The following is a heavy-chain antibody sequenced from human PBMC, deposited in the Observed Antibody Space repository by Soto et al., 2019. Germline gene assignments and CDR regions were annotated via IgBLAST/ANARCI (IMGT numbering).Heavy chain of an antibody. CDR3: ARDGGIAVATRYYYYGMDV. J-gene: IGHJ6*02. CDR2: IIPIFGTA. V-gene: IGHV1-69*01. CDR1: VGTFSSYS. Sequence: QVQLGQSGAEVKKPGSSVNVACQASVGTFSSYSISWVLQAPGQCLEWRLGIIPIFGTANYEQKFQGRVTITADESTSTAYMELSSLRSEDTAVYYCARDGGIAVATRYYYYGMDVWGQGPKVTVSS. D-gene: IGHD6-19*01.